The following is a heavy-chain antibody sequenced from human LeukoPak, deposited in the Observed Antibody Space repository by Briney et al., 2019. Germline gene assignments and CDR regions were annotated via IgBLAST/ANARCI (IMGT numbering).Heavy chain of an antibody. CDR1: GYTLTELS. J-gene: IGHJ5*01. CDR2: FDPEDGET. V-gene: IGHV1-24*01. D-gene: IGHD2-2*02. Sequence: ASVKVSCKVSGYTLTELSMHWVRQAPGKGLEWMGGFDPEDGETIYAQKFQGRVTMTEDTSTDTAYMELRSLRSDDTAVYYCARGGGYCSTTSCYTGIIRGWFDSWGQGTLVTVSS. CDR3: ARGGGYCSTTSCYTGIIRGWFDS.